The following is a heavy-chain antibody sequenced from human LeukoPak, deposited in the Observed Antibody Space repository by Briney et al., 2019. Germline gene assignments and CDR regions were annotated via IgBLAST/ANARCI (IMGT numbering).Heavy chain of an antibody. Sequence: PEGSLRLSCAASGFTFSNYPINWVRQLPGKGLEWVSPIYGSGGLTYYADSVKGRFTISRDNYKNMLLLQMSSMRGEDTVVYCCVERCDSSKWFVYWGRG. V-gene: IGHV3-23*01. CDR3: VERCDSSKWFVY. CDR1: GFTFSNYP. CDR2: IYGSGGLT. J-gene: IGHJ4*02. D-gene: IGHD3-22*01.